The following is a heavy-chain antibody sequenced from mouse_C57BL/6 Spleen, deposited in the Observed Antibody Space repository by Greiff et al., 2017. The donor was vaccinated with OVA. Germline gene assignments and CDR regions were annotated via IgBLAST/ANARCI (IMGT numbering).Heavy chain of an antibody. Sequence: DVKLQESGPGLVKPSQSLSLTCSVTGYSITSGYYWNWIRQFPGNKLEWMGYISYDGSNNYNPSLKNRISITRDTSKHQFFLKLNSVTTEDTATYYCAREGNYDYDVAYWGQGTLVTVAA. CDR3: AREGNYDYDVAY. CDR1: GYSITSGYY. D-gene: IGHD2-4*01. J-gene: IGHJ3*01. V-gene: IGHV3-6*01. CDR2: ISYDGSN.